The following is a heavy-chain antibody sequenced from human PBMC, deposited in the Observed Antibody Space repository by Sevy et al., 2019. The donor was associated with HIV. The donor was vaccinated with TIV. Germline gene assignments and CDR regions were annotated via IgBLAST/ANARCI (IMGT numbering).Heavy chain of an antibody. CDR3: ARDWPTSKYNWNYGNRHWYFDL. V-gene: IGHV3-7*01. J-gene: IGHJ2*01. CDR1: GFTFSSYW. Sequence: GGSLRLSCAASGFTFSSYWMSWVRQAPGKGLEWVANIKQDGSEKYYVDSVKGRFTISRDNAKNSLYLQMNSLGAEDTAVYYCARDWPTSKYNWNYGNRHWYFDLWGRGTLVTVSS. D-gene: IGHD1-7*01. CDR2: IKQDGSEK.